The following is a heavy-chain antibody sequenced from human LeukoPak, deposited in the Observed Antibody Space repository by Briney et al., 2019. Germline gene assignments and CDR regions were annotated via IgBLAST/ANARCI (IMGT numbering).Heavy chain of an antibody. CDR1: GYTFSSYG. Sequence: PGASVKVSCKASGYTFSSYGISWVRQAPGQGLEWMGWISGYNGKTNYAEKFQGRVTMTTETSTRTAYMDLRSLRSDDTAVFYCARDWPYGSNTRRWLDSWGQGTLVTVSS. V-gene: IGHV1-18*01. J-gene: IGHJ5*01. CDR3: ARDWPYGSNTRRWLDS. D-gene: IGHD4-23*01. CDR2: ISGYNGKT.